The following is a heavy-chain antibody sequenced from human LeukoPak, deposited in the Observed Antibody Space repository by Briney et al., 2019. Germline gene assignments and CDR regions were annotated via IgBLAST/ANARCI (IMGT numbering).Heavy chain of an antibody. CDR1: GGTFSSYA. V-gene: IGHV1-69*05. CDR2: IIPIFGTA. Sequence: GASVKVSCKASGGTFSSYAISWVRQAPGQGLEWMGGIIPIFGTANYAQKFQGRVTITTDESTRTAYMELSSLRSEDTAVYYCAFGYSNYFGYYYYYMGVWGKGTTVTVSS. CDR3: AFGYSNYFGYYYYYMGV. D-gene: IGHD4-11*01. J-gene: IGHJ6*03.